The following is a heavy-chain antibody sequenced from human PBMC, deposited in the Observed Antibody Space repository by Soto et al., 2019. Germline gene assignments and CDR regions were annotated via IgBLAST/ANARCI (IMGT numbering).Heavy chain of an antibody. J-gene: IGHJ4*02. CDR3: ARQRTTVVTQAYFDH. Sequence: ETLSLTCLVSGDSISSSSYYWGWIRQPPGKGLEWIGSIYYSGRTYYNPSFKSRVTISIDTSKNQFSLKLSSVTATDTAVYYCARQRTTVVTQAYFDHWGQGALVTVSS. D-gene: IGHD2-21*02. CDR2: IYYSGRT. V-gene: IGHV4-39*01. CDR1: GDSISSSSYY.